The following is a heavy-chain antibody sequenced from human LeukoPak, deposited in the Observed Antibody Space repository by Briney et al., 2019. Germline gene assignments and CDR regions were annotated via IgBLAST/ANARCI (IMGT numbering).Heavy chain of an antibody. CDR1: GFTFRNYV. CDR3: AKQLGYCSDGNCYFPY. D-gene: IGHD2-15*01. V-gene: IGHV3-30*18. Sequence: PGGSLRLSCAASGFTFRNYVIHWVSQAPGKGLEWVAVTSSDLNVKLYADSVKGRFTISRDNSRSTLYLQMNSLRPEDTAVYYCAKQLGYCSDGNCYFPYWGQGTLVTVSS. CDR2: TSSDLNVK. J-gene: IGHJ4*02.